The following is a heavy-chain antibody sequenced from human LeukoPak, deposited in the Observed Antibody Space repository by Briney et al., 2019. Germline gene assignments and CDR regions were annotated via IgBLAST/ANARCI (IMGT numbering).Heavy chain of an antibody. J-gene: IGHJ4*02. CDR1: GGSFSGYY. CDR3: ARDSGDYSI. Sequence: TLSLTCTVYGGSFSGYYWSWIRQPPGKGLEWIGEINYSGSTNYNPSLKSRVTISVDTSKNQFSLKLSSVTAADTAVYYCARDSGDYSIWGQGTLVTVSS. D-gene: IGHD4-17*01. V-gene: IGHV4-34*09. CDR2: INYSGST.